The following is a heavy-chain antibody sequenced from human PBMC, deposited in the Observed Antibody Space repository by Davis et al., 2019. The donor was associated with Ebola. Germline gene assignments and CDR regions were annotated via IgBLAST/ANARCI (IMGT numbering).Heavy chain of an antibody. V-gene: IGHV2-5*01. CDR2: IYWNDDK. CDR1: GGSISSGSYY. J-gene: IGHJ4*02. CDR3: ARIRRIAARPSGGFDY. Sequence: TLSLTCTVSGGSISSGSYYWNWIRQPPGKALEWLALIYWNDDKRYSPSLKSRLTITKDTSKNQVVLTMTNMDPVDTATYYCARIRRIAARPSGGFDYWGQGTLVTVSS. D-gene: IGHD6-6*01.